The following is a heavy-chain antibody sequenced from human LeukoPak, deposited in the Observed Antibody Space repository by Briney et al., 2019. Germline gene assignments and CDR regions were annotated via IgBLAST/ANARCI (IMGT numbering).Heavy chain of an antibody. CDR2: IYYSGST. Sequence: SQTLSLTCTVSGGSISSGDYYWSWIRQPPGKSLEWIGYIYYSGSTYYNPSLKSRVTISVDTSKNQFSLKLSSVTAADTAVYYCARDKWGGMITFGGVPWGQGTLVTVSS. CDR1: GGSISSGDYY. J-gene: IGHJ5*02. V-gene: IGHV4-30-4*01. D-gene: IGHD3-16*01. CDR3: ARDKWGGMITFGGVP.